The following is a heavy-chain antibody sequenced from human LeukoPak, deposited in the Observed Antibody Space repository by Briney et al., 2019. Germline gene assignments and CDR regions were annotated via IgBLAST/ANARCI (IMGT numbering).Heavy chain of an antibody. J-gene: IGHJ4*02. CDR3: AKFSYFDWLSQPDY. CDR1: GFTFSSYA. CDR2: ISGSGGST. Sequence: HPGGSLRLSCAASGFTFSSYAMSWVRQAPGKGLEWVSAISGSGGSTYYADSVKGRFTISRDNSKNTLYLQMNSLRAEDMAVYYCAKFSYFDWLSQPDYWGQGTLVTVSS. V-gene: IGHV3-23*01. D-gene: IGHD3-9*01.